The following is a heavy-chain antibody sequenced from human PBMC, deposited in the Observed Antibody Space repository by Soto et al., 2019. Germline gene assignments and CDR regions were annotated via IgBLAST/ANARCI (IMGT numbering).Heavy chain of an antibody. CDR2: ILYDGSNK. Sequence: QVQLVESGGGVVQAGRSLRLSCAASGFTFSNYGMHWVRQTPGKGLAWVALILYDGSNKYYADSVKGRFTISRDNSKNTLYLQVSSLRAEDTAVYYCAKSRDAYNFYFYYGMDVWGQGTTVTVSS. J-gene: IGHJ6*02. CDR3: AKSRDAYNFYFYYGMDV. V-gene: IGHV3-30*18. CDR1: GFTFSNYG. D-gene: IGHD2-2*01.